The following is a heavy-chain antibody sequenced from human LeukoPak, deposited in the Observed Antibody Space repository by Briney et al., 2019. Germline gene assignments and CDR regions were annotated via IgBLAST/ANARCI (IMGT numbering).Heavy chain of an antibody. CDR1: GGSISSSSYY. Sequence: SETLSLTCTVSGGSISSSSYYWGWIRQPPGKGLEWIGSIYYSGSTYYNPSLKSRVTISVDTSKNQFSLKLSSVTAADTAVYYCAREPVAETDAFDIWGQGTMVTVSS. J-gene: IGHJ3*02. D-gene: IGHD6-19*01. CDR3: AREPVAETDAFDI. V-gene: IGHV4-39*07. CDR2: IYYSGST.